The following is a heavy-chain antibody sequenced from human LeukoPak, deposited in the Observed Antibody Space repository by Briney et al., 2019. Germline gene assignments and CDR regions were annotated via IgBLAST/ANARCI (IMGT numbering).Heavy chain of an antibody. CDR3: ARAAIAVAGTADAFDI. V-gene: IGHV6-1*01. CDR1: GDSVSSNSAA. Sequence: SQTLSLTCAFSGDSVSSNSAAWNWIRQSPSRGLEWLGRTYYRSKWYNDYAVSVKSRITINPDTSKNQFSLQLNSVTPEDTAVYYCARAAIAVAGTADAFDIWGQGTMVTVSS. J-gene: IGHJ3*02. CDR2: TYYRSKWYN. D-gene: IGHD6-19*01.